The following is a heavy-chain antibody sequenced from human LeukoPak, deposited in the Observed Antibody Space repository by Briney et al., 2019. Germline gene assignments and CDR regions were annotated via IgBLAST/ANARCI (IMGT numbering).Heavy chain of an antibody. J-gene: IGHJ6*03. V-gene: IGHV4-4*07. CDR2: IYTSGST. CDR3: ARTGGPDYYYYYYMDV. CDR1: GGSISSYY. D-gene: IGHD3-10*01. Sequence: SETLSPTCTVSGGSISSYYWSWIRQPAGKGLEWIGRIYTSGSTNYNPSLKSRVTMSVDTSKNQFSLKLSSVTAADTAVYYCARTGGPDYYYYYYMDVWGKGTTVTVSS.